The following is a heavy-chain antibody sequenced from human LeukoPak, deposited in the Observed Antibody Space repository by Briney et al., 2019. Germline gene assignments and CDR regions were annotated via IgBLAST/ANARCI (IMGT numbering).Heavy chain of an antibody. Sequence: ASVKVSCKASGYTFTSYYMHWVRQAPGQGLEWMGIINPSGGSTSYAQKFQGRVTMTRDTSTSTVYMELSSLRSDDTAVYYCARDDYSNYFDYWGQGTLVTVSS. J-gene: IGHJ4*02. CDR2: INPSGGST. CDR1: GYTFTSYY. V-gene: IGHV1-46*03. CDR3: ARDDYSNYFDY. D-gene: IGHD4-11*01.